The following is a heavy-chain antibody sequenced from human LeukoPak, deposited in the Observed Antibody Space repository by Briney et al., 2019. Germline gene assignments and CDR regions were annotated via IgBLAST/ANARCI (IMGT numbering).Heavy chain of an antibody. D-gene: IGHD4-23*01. CDR2: ILNDGSTR. Sequence: PGRSLRLSCAASVFTFSGFGMHWVRQAPGKGLEWVTFILNDGSTRYYADSVKGRFTISRDNSKNTLFLQMDSLRPEDTGVYYCARGRGGNGFSHFDYWGQGTLVTVSS. CDR1: VFTFSGFG. V-gene: IGHV3-30-3*01. CDR3: ARGRGGNGFSHFDY. J-gene: IGHJ4*02.